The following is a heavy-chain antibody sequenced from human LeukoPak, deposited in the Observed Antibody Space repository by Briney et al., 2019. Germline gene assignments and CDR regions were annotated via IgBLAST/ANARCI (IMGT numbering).Heavy chain of an antibody. CDR2: INHSGST. CDR3: ARGRGLWFGESIYGMDV. Sequence: PSETLSLTCAVYGGSFSGYYWSWIRQPPGKGLEWIGEINHSGSTNYNPSLKSRVTISVDTSKNQFSLKLSSVTAADTAVYYCARGRGLWFGESIYGMDVWGKGTTVTVS. J-gene: IGHJ6*04. V-gene: IGHV4-34*01. CDR1: GGSFSGYY. D-gene: IGHD3-10*01.